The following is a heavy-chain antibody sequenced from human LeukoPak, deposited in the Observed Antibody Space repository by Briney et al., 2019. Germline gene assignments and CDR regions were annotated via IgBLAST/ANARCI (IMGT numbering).Heavy chain of an antibody. Sequence: GGSLRFSCAASGFTFSTYAMRWVRQAPGKGLEWVSYISGSGGSTYYADSVKGRFTISRDNSHNTLNLQVYSLRADDTAVYYCATQLTRGVRSYMDVWGKGTTVTVSS. D-gene: IGHD3-10*01. CDR1: GFTFSTYA. CDR3: ATQLTRGVRSYMDV. CDR2: ISGSGGST. J-gene: IGHJ6*03. V-gene: IGHV3-23*01.